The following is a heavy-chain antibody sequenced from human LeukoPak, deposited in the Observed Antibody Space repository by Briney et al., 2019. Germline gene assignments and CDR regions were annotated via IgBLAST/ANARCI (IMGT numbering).Heavy chain of an antibody. Sequence: SVKVSCKASGGTFSSYAISWVRQAPGQGLEWMGGIIPIFGTANYAQKFQGRVTITTDGSTSTAYMELSSLRSEDTAVYYCARGATTYYYDSSGYSFDYWGQGTLVTVSS. D-gene: IGHD3-22*01. CDR1: GGTFSSYA. V-gene: IGHV1-69*05. CDR2: IIPIFGTA. CDR3: ARGATTYYYDSSGYSFDY. J-gene: IGHJ4*02.